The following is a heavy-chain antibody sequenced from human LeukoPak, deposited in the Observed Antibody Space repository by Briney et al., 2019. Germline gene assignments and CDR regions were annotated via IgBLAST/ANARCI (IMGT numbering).Heavy chain of an antibody. D-gene: IGHD2-21*01. CDR2: INHSGST. CDR1: GVSFSGYY. Sequence: PSETLSLTCAVYGVSFSGYYWSWIRQPPGKGLEWIGEINHSGSTNYNPSPKSRVTISVDTSKNQFSLKLSSVTAADTAVYYCARGESVLAANWFDPWGQGTLVTVSS. J-gene: IGHJ5*02. V-gene: IGHV4-34*01. CDR3: ARGESVLAANWFDP.